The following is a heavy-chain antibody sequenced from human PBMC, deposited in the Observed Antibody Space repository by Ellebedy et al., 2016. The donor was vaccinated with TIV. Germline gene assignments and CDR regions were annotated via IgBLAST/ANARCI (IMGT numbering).Heavy chain of an antibody. CDR1: GFTFTNYA. CDR2: ISGSGGST. Sequence: GESLKISXAASGFTFTNYAMSWVRQAPGKGLEWVSGISGSGGSTNYADSVKGRFTISRDNSKNTLYLQMNSLRAEDTAVYYCAKVSSYDSSGYYYWGQGTLVTVSS. D-gene: IGHD3-22*01. CDR3: AKVSSYDSSGYYY. J-gene: IGHJ4*02. V-gene: IGHV3-23*01.